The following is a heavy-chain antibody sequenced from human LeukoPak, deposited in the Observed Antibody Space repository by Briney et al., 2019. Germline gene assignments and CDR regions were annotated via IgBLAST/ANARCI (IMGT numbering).Heavy chain of an antibody. CDR1: GFTFSSYG. Sequence: PGGSLRLSCAASGFTFSSYGMHWVRQAPGKGLEWVAVTWYDGSNKYYADSVKGRFTISRDNSKNTLYLQMNSLRAEDTAVYYCALASAGTYFDYWGQGTLVTVSS. D-gene: IGHD6-13*01. V-gene: IGHV3-30*02. J-gene: IGHJ4*02. CDR3: ALASAGTYFDY. CDR2: TWYDGSNK.